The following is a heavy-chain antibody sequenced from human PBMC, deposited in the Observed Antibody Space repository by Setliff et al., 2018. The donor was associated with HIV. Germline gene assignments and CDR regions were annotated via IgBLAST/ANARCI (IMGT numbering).Heavy chain of an antibody. D-gene: IGHD4-17*01. Sequence: GGSLRLSCSASGFTFSSYSMNWVRQAPGKGLEWVSYISSSSSTIYYADSVKGRFTISRDNAKNSLYLQMNSLRAEDTAVYYCAREIYWDGDREDYWGQGTLVTVSS. J-gene: IGHJ4*02. CDR1: GFTFSSYS. V-gene: IGHV3-48*04. CDR3: AREIYWDGDREDY. CDR2: ISSSSSTI.